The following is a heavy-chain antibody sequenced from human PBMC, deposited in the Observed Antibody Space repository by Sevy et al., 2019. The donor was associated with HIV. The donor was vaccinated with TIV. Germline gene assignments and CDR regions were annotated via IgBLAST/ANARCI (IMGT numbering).Heavy chain of an antibody. J-gene: IGHJ4*02. V-gene: IGHV3-15*01. CDR2: IKSNTDGGTT. CDR3: TTKKDFWSGYFYFDY. Sequence: GVLRLSCAASGFTFSKAWMSWVRQAPGKGLEWVGRIKSNTDGGTTDYAEPVKGRFTISRDDSKNTLYLQVNSLKTDDTAVYYCTTKKDFWSGYFYFDYWGQGTLVTVSS. CDR1: GFTFSKAW. D-gene: IGHD3-3*01.